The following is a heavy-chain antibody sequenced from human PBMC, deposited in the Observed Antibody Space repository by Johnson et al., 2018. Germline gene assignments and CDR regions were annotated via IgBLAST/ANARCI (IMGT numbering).Heavy chain of an antibody. V-gene: IGHV4-39*01. J-gene: IGHJ4*02. CDR3: AISSGHFYTPPSYFDY. CDR2: IFTNGNT. CDR1: GGSITNHFYY. D-gene: IGHD3-22*01. Sequence: QVQLQESGPGLVKPSETLSLTCTVSGGSITNHFYYWGWVRQPPGKGLEWIATIFTNGNTFYNPSLKGRVTISVDTYNNQFSLELTSVPAADTAVYYCAISSGHFYTPPSYFDYWGQGTLVTVSS.